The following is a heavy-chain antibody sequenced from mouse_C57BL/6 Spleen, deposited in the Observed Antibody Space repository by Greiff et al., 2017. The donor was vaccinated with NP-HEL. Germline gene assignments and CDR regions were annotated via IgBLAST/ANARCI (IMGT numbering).Heavy chain of an antibody. Sequence: DVQLQESGPGLVKPSQSLSLTCSVTGYSITSGYYWNWIRQFPGNKLEWMGYISYDGSNNYNPSLKNRISITRDTSKNQFFLKLNSVTTEDTATYYCARDEGTTVPATEGYYFDYWGQGTTLTVSS. D-gene: IGHD1-1*01. V-gene: IGHV3-6*01. CDR3: ARDEGTTVPATEGYYFDY. CDR2: ISYDGSN. CDR1: GYSITSGYY. J-gene: IGHJ2*01.